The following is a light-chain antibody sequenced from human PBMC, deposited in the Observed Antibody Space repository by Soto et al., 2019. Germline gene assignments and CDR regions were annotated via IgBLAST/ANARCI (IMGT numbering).Light chain of an antibody. CDR3: QQYHDFPLT. Sequence: EIVRTQSTATLSVSPGERATLSCRASQSVSSNLAWHQQKPGQAPRILMYDASTRATGIPARFSGSGSGTDVSLTISSLQPEDFATYYCQQYHDFPLTFGQGTRLEI. V-gene: IGKV3-15*01. CDR1: QSVSSN. J-gene: IGKJ5*01. CDR2: DAS.